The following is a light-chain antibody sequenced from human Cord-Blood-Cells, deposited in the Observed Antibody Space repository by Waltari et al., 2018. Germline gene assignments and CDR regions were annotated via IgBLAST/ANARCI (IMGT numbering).Light chain of an antibody. CDR2: DAS. J-gene: IGKJ5*01. CDR1: QSVSSY. CDR3: QQRSNWPPNT. V-gene: IGKV3-11*01. Sequence: EIVLTQSPATLSLSPGERATLSGRASQSVSSYLAWYQQKPGQAPRLLIYDASNRATGIPARFSGSGSGTDFTLTISSLEPEDFAVYYCQQRSNWPPNTFGQGTRLEIK.